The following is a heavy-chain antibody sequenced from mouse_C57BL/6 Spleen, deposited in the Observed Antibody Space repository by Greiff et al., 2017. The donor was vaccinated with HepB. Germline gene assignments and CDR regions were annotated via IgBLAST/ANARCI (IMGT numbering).Heavy chain of an antibody. CDR2: ISSGGSYT. J-gene: IGHJ4*01. Sequence: EVQVVESGGDLVKPGGSLKLSCAASGFTFSSYGMSWVRQTPDKRLEWVATISSGGSYTYYPDSVKGRFTISRDNAKNTLYLQMSSLKSEDTAMYYCARQGITTVVEKDFMDYWGQGTSVTVSS. CDR3: ARQGITTVVEKDFMDY. V-gene: IGHV5-6*01. D-gene: IGHD1-1*01. CDR1: GFTFSSYG.